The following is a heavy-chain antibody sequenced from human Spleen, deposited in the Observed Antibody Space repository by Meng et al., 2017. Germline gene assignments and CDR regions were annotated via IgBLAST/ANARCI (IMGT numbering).Heavy chain of an antibody. D-gene: IGHD2/OR15-2a*01. CDR2: ISTNTGNP. CDR3: ARGGDFDP. CDR1: GYTFTTYT. V-gene: IGHV7-4-1*02. J-gene: IGHJ5*02. Sequence: QLQRVQSGPEWKTPGAPVKVSCKASGYTFTTYTINWVRQAHGRGLEWMGWISTNTGNPTYVQGFTGRFVFSLDTSVSTAYLQISSLEAADTAVYYCARGGDFDPWGQGTLVTVSS.